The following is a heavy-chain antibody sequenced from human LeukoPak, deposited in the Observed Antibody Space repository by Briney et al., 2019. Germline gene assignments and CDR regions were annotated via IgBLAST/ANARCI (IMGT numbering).Heavy chain of an antibody. J-gene: IGHJ6*03. CDR1: GGSFSGYY. V-gene: IGHV4-34*01. CDR2: INHSGST. Sequence: SETLSLTCAVYGGSFSGYYWSWIRQPPGKGLEWIGEINHSGSTNYNPSLKSRVTISVDTSKNQFSLKLSSVTAADTAVYYCARVNQDIVVVPAAGRSYYYYYMDVWGKGTTVTVSS. D-gene: IGHD2-2*01. CDR3: ARVNQDIVVVPAAGRSYYYYYMDV.